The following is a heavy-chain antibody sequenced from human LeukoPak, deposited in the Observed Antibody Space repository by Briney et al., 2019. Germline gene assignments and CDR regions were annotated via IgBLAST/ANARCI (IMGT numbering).Heavy chain of an antibody. Sequence: KASETLSLTCTVSGGSISSYYWSWIRQPPGKGLEWIGYIYYSGSTNYNPSLKSRVTISVDTSKNQFSLKLSSVTAADTAVYYCARAVSWTDYYYYMDVWGKGTTVTVSS. CDR2: IYYSGST. D-gene: IGHD6-13*01. J-gene: IGHJ6*03. CDR1: GGSISSYY. V-gene: IGHV4-59*01. CDR3: ARAVSWTDYYYYMDV.